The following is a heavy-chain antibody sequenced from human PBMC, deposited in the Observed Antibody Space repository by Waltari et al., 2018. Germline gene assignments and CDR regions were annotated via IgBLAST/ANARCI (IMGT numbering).Heavy chain of an antibody. CDR1: GYSISSGYY. J-gene: IGHJ4*02. D-gene: IGHD1-1*01. V-gene: IGHV4-38-2*01. CDR3: VRLTSHNLTN. Sequence: QVQLQESGPGLVKPSETLSLTCAVSGYSISSGYYWGWIRQPPGKGLEWIGSIYHSGSTYYNPSLKSRVTISVDTSKNQFSLKLSSVTAADTAVYYCVRLTSHNLTNWGQGTLVTVSS. CDR2: IYHSGST.